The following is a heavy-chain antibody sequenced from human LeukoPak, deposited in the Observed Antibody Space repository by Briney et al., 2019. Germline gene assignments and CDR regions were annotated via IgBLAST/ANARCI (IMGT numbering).Heavy chain of an antibody. CDR3: ASSREWELPGGFDY. J-gene: IGHJ4*02. CDR2: IKQDGSEK. V-gene: IGHV3-7*03. CDR1: GFTFSSYG. Sequence: PGRSLRLSCAASGFTFSSYGMHWVRQAPGKGLEWVANIKQDGSEKYYADSVKGRFTISRDNAKKSLYLQMNSLRAEDTAVYYCASSREWELPGGFDYWGQGTLVTVSS. D-gene: IGHD1-26*01.